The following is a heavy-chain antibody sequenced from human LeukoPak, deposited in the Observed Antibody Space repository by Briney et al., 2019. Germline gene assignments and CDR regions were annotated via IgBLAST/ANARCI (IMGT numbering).Heavy chain of an antibody. V-gene: IGHV1-8*02. Sequence: ASVKVSCKASGYTFTSYGISWVRQATGQGLEWMGWMNPNSGNTGYAQKFQGRVTMTRNTSISTAYMELSSLKSEDTAVYYCARIRRVSRNFDYWGQGTLVTVSS. CDR3: ARIRRVSRNFDY. CDR2: MNPNSGNT. J-gene: IGHJ4*02. CDR1: GYTFTSYG. D-gene: IGHD6-13*01.